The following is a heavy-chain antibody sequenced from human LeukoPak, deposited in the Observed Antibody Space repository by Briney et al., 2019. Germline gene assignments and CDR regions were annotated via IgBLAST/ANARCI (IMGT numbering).Heavy chain of an antibody. V-gene: IGHV4-59*08. J-gene: IGHJ5*02. CDR1: GGSISSYY. CDR3: ARLNTGVLSSRTNNWFDP. CDR2: IGHSGST. D-gene: IGHD6-13*01. Sequence: PSETLSLTCTVSGGSISSYYWSWIRQPPGKGLEWIGGIGHSGSTYYNPSLKSRITISTDTSKNRFSLKLSSVTAADTAVYYCARLNTGVLSSRTNNWFDPWGQGTLVTVSS.